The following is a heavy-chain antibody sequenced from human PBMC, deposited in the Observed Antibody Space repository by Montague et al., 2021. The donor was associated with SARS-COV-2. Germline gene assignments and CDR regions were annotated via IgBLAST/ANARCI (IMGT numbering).Heavy chain of an antibody. CDR3: SRVLAPSTAPFDL. J-gene: IGHJ3*01. D-gene: IGHD1-1*01. V-gene: IGHV3-74*03. CDR1: GFSFPTYW. CDR2: INGDGMTT. Sequence: SLSLSWAASGFSFPTYWMNWVRQFPGKGLVWVAAINGDGMTTEYADFVRGRFTISRDNAKSVLFLQMDSLTVGDTALYFCSRVLAPSTAPFDLWGHGTVVTVGS.